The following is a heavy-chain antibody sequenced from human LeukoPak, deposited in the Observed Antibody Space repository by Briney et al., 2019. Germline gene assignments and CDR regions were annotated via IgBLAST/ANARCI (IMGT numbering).Heavy chain of an antibody. CDR2: INSNGGRT. J-gene: IGHJ6*03. V-gene: IGHV1-46*01. Sequence: ASVKVSCKASGYTFTSYWMHWVRQAPGQGLEWLGVINSNGGRTTYTQNFQGRVTMTRDTSTTTVYMELSRLRSEDTAVHYCARDFGINYGDYYYYYMDVWGKGTTVTVSS. CDR1: GYTFTSYW. D-gene: IGHD4-17*01. CDR3: ARDFGINYGDYYYYYMDV.